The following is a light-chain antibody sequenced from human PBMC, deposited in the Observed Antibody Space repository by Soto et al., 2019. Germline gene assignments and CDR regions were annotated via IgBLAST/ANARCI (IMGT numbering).Light chain of an antibody. J-gene: IGKJ4*01. CDR1: QSLRISY. CDR3: QQYGTSPLT. CDR2: GAS. V-gene: IGKV3-20*01. Sequence: EIVLTKSPGTLSLSPGERATLSCRASQSLRISYLAWYQHKPGQAPRLLIYGASSRATGIPDRFSGSGSGTDFTLTISRLEPEDFAVYYCQQYGTSPLTFGGGTKVEIK.